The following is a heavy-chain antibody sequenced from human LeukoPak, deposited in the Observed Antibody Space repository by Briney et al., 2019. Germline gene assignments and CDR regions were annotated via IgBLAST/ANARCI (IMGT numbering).Heavy chain of an antibody. V-gene: IGHV3-21*01. D-gene: IGHD1-7*01. CDR2: ISSSSSYI. CDR3: ARDQNNWNYRLIDY. CDR1: GFTFSSYS. Sequence: GGSLRLSCAASGFTFSSYSMNWVRQAPGKGLEWVSSISSSSSYIYYADSVKGRFTISRDNAKNSLYLQMNSLRAEDTAVYYCARDQNNWNYRLIDYWGQGTLVTVSS. J-gene: IGHJ4*02.